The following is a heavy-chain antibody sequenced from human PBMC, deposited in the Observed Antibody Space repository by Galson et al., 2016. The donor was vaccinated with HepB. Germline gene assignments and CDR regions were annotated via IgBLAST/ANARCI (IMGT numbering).Heavy chain of an antibody. D-gene: IGHD2-8*01. CDR1: GFTFNCY. CDR2: ISTTSSYA. CDR3: ARNHGMVTKYYFAY. Sequence: SLRLSCAASGFTFNCYMSWVRQAPGKGLEWISYISTTSSYALYADSVKGRFTISRDNARNSLYLQMNSLRADDTAVYYCARNHGMVTKYYFAYWGQGALVTVSS. V-gene: IGHV3-11*03. J-gene: IGHJ4*02.